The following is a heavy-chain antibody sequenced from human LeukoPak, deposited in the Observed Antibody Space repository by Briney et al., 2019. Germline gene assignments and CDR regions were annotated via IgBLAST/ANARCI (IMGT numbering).Heavy chain of an antibody. CDR2: IYYSGST. V-gene: IGHV4-59*01. D-gene: IGHD6-13*01. CDR1: GGSIRSYY. CDR3: ARVYYSSSYDYWYFDL. Sequence: ASETLSLTCTVSGGSIRSYYWSWIRQPPGKGLEWIGYIYYSGSTNYNPSLKSRVTTSEDTSKNQFSLKLSSVTAADTAVYYCARVYYSSSYDYWYFDLWGRGTLVTVSS. J-gene: IGHJ2*01.